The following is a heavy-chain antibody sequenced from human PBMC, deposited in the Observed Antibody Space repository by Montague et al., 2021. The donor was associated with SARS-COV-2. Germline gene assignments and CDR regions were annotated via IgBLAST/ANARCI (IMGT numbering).Heavy chain of an antibody. CDR3: AATLGGRYYWVDYYFDS. D-gene: IGHD1-26*01. CDR2: LYYSGST. CDR1: GGSISSYY. V-gene: IGHV4-59*01. Sequence: SETLSLTCTVSGGSISSYYWSWIRQTPGKGLEWIGYLYYSGSTKYNPSLESRVAMSVDTSKNQFSLSLTSVTAADTALYYCAATLGGRYYWVDYYFDSGGPGTLVAVSS. J-gene: IGHJ4*01.